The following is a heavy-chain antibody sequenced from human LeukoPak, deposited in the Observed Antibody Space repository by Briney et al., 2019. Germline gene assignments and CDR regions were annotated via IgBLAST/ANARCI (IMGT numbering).Heavy chain of an antibody. D-gene: IGHD1-26*01. CDR1: GFTFSGSA. J-gene: IGHJ4*02. CDR2: IRSKANSYAT. CDR3: TTRTLVGATRLDY. V-gene: IGHV3-73*01. Sequence: PGGSLSLSCAASGFTFSGSAMHWVRQASGKGLEWVGRIRSKANSYATAYAASVKGTFTISRDDSKNTAYLQMNSLKTEDTAVYYCTTRTLVGATRLDYWGQGTLVTVSS.